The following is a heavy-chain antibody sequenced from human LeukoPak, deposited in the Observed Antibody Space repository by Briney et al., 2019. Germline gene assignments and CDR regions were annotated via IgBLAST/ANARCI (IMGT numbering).Heavy chain of an antibody. Sequence: GGSLRLSCAASGFTFSSYSMNWVRQAPGKGLEWVSSISSSSSYIYYADSVKGRFTISRDNAKNSLYLQMNSLRAEDTAVYYCARGGPYYYDSSGYLDYWGQGTWSPSPQ. D-gene: IGHD3-22*01. V-gene: IGHV3-21*01. J-gene: IGHJ4*02. CDR3: ARGGPYYYDSSGYLDY. CDR2: ISSSSSYI. CDR1: GFTFSSYS.